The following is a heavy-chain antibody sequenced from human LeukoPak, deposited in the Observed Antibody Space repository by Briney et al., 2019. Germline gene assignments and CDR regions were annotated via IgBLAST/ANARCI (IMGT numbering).Heavy chain of an antibody. V-gene: IGHV3-23*01. J-gene: IGHJ4*02. CDR3: ARSRTYGDYGRGLDY. D-gene: IGHD4-17*01. CDR2: ITGSGGST. CDR1: GFTFSNYA. Sequence: PGGSLRLSCAASGFTFSNYAMSWVRQAPGKGLEWVSSITGSGGSTYYADSVKGRFTISRDNSKNTLYLQMSSLRAEDTAVYYCARSRTYGDYGRGLDYWGQGTLVTVSS.